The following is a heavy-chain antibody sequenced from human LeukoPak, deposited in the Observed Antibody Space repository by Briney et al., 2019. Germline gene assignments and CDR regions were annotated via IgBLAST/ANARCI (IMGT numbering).Heavy chain of an antibody. V-gene: IGHV4-61*01. CDR2: IYYSGST. J-gene: IGHJ3*02. CDR1: GGSVSSGSYY. CDR3: ARVGDYGDLWI. Sequence: SETLSLTCTVSGGSVSSGSYYWSWIRQPPGKGLEWIGYIYYSGSTNYNPSLKSRVTISVDTSKNQFSLKLSSVTAADTAVYYCARVGDYGDLWIWGQGTMVTVSS. D-gene: IGHD4-17*01.